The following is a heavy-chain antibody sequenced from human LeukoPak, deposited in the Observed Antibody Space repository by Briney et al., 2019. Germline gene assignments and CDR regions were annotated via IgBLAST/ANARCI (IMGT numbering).Heavy chain of an antibody. V-gene: IGHV3-23*01. J-gene: IGHJ4*02. CDR2: ISNSAVST. Sequence: GGSLRLSCAASGFTFSSYAMTWVRQAPGKGLEWVSDISNSAVSTYYAESVKGRFTISRDNSKNTLYLQMNRLRPEVTAIYFCGKNSRGSNYGPFDHWGQGTLVTVSS. CDR1: GFTFSSYA. D-gene: IGHD3-10*01. CDR3: GKNSRGSNYGPFDH.